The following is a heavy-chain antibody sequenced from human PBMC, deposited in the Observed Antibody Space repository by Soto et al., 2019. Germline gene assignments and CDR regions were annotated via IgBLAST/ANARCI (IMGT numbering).Heavy chain of an antibody. CDR2: IYHSGST. CDR3: ARGHYDILTGYYNGYFDY. CDR1: GGSISSGGYS. Sequence: PSETLSLTCAVSGGSISSGGYSWSWIRQPPGKGLEWIGYIYHSGSTYYNPSLKSRVTISVDRSKNQFSLKLSSVTAADTAVYYCARGHYDILTGYYNGYFDYWGQGTLVTVSS. J-gene: IGHJ4*02. D-gene: IGHD3-9*01. V-gene: IGHV4-30-2*01.